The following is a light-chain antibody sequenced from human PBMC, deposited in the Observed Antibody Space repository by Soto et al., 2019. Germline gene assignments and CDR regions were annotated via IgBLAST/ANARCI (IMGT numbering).Light chain of an antibody. CDR3: ASSTSDSLDV. CDR2: KVT. CDR1: SSDVGGNKY. V-gene: IGLV2-14*01. J-gene: IGLJ1*01. Sequence: LTQPASVSGSPGQSITISCTGTSSDVGGNKYVSWYQQYPGKVPKLLINKVTNRPSGVSYRFSGSKSGNTASLTISALLAEDEADYFCASSTSDSLDVFGTGTKVTVL.